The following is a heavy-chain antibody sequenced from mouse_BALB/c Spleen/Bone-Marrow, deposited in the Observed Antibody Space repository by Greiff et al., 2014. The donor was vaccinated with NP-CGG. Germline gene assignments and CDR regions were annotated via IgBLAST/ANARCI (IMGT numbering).Heavy chain of an antibody. J-gene: IGHJ2*01. CDR2: IYPGDGDT. V-gene: IGHV1-80*01. CDR3: ARDYYGSRYYFDY. CDR1: GYAFSSYW. D-gene: IGHD1-1*01. Sequence: VQLQQSGAELVGPGSSVKISCKASGYAFSSYWMNWVKQRPGQGLEWIGQIYPGDGDTNYNGKFKGKATLTADKSSSTAYMQLSSLTSEDSAVYFCARDYYGSRYYFDYWGQGTTLTVSS.